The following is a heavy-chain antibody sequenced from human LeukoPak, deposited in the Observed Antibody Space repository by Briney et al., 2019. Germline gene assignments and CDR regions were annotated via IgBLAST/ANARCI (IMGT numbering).Heavy chain of an antibody. CDR2: IYYSGSA. D-gene: IGHD6-13*01. J-gene: IGHJ4*02. Sequence: SETLSLTCTVSGGSISSYYWSWIRQPPGKGLEWIGYIYYSGSANYHPSLKSRVTISVDTSKNRFSLRLSSVTAADTTVYYCARVTGYMVEDYFDYWGQGTLVTVSS. CDR1: GGSISSYY. V-gene: IGHV4-59*01. CDR3: ARVTGYMVEDYFDY.